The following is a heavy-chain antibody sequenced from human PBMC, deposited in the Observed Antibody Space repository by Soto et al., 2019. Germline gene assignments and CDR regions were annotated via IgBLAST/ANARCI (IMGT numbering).Heavy chain of an antibody. V-gene: IGHV1-2*02. D-gene: IGHD3-3*01. CDR2: INPATGAA. CDR3: ARGGGVGVAGSAAFDM. CDR1: GYPVTAYY. J-gene: IGHJ3*02. Sequence: QLHLVQSGAVVKKPGASVTVSCSASGYPVTAYYMHWVRQAPGRGLEWMGGINPATGAAKYTQTFQGRVTMTRDTSTSTVFMELSGLTSADPAVFYCARGGGVGVAGSAAFDMWGQGTLVNVSS.